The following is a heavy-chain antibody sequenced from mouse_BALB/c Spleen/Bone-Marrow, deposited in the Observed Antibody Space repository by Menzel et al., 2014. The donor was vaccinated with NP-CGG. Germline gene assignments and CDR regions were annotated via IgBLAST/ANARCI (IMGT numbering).Heavy chain of an antibody. CDR2: ISSGSSTI. Sequence: EVQLVESGGDLVQPGGSRKLSCAASGFTFSSFGMHWVRQAPEKGLEWVAYISSGSSTIYYADTVKGRFTISRDNPKNTLFLQMTSLRSEDTAMYYCARSGYYGSSPYYAMDYWGQGTSVTVSS. D-gene: IGHD1-1*01. V-gene: IGHV5-17*02. J-gene: IGHJ4*01. CDR1: GFTFSSFG. CDR3: ARSGYYGSSPYYAMDY.